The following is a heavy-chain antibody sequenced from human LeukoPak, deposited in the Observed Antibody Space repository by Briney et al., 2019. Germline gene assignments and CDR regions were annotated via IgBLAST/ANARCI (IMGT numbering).Heavy chain of an antibody. CDR1: GGSISSGDHY. CDR3: AREFGYDFADY. Sequence: SETLSLTCSVSGGSISSGDHYWTWIRQPPGGGLEWMGFITLYSDTTSYNPSLKSRLMISIDTSKNQFSLTLTSVTAADTAVYFCAREFGYDFADYWGQGILVTVSS. D-gene: IGHD2-2*01. CDR2: ITLYSDTT. J-gene: IGHJ4*02. V-gene: IGHV4-30-4*01.